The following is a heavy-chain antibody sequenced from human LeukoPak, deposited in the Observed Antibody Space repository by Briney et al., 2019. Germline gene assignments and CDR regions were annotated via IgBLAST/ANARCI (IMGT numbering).Heavy chain of an antibody. D-gene: IGHD1-26*01. CDR3: ARDGQWELPVPYYFDY. CDR1: GGTFSSYT. Sequence: ASVKVSCMASGGTFSSYTISWVRQAPGQGLEWMGRIIPILGIANYAQKFQGRVTITADKSTSTAYLELSSLRSEDTAVYYCARDGQWELPVPYYFDYWGQGTLVTVSS. V-gene: IGHV1-69*04. J-gene: IGHJ4*02. CDR2: IIPILGIA.